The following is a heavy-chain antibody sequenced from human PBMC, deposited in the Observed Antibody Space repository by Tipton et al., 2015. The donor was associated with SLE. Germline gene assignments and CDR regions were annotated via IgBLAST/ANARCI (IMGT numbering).Heavy chain of an antibody. CDR3: ARLQWLVLNWYFDL. Sequence: LRLSCTVSGGSISSYYWSWIRQPPGKGLEWIGCIYYSGSTNYNPSLKSRVTISVDTSKNQFSLKLSSVTAADTAVYYCARLQWLVLNWYFDLWGRGTLVTVSS. D-gene: IGHD6-19*01. J-gene: IGHJ2*01. CDR2: IYYSGST. V-gene: IGHV4-59*01. CDR1: GGSISSYY.